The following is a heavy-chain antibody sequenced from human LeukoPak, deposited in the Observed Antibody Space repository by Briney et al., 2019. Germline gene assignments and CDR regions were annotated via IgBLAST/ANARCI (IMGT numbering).Heavy chain of an antibody. D-gene: IGHD1/OR15-1a*01. V-gene: IGHV1-46*01. CDR1: GYTFTSNY. CDR3: ARDLNINWFDP. Sequence: ASVKVSCKAFGYTFTSNYMHWVRQAPGQGPEWMGVISPSGGSTTYAQKFQGRVTLTRDMSTSTDYLELSSLRSDDTAVYYCARDLNINWFDPWGQGTLVTVSS. CDR2: ISPSGGST. J-gene: IGHJ5*02.